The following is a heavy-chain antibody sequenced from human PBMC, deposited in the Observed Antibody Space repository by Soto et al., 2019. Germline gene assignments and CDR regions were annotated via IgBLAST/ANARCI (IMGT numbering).Heavy chain of an antibody. CDR3: AKVKISCGSCYWSVIDY. J-gene: IGHJ4*02. Sequence: PGGSLRLSCAASGFPFSSYGMHWVRQAPGKGLEWVAVISYDGSNKYYADSVKGRFTISRDNSKNTLYLQMNSLRAEDTAVYYCAKVKISCGSCYWSVIDYWGQGTLVTVSS. D-gene: IGHD2-15*01. CDR2: ISYDGSNK. V-gene: IGHV3-30*18. CDR1: GFPFSSYG.